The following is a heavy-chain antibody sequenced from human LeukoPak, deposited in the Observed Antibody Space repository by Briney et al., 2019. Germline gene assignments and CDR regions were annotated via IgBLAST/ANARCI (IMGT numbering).Heavy chain of an antibody. Sequence: GGSLRLSCAASGFTFSSYSMNWVRQAPGKGLEWVSSISSSSSYIYYADSVKGRFTISRDNAKNSLYLQVNSLRAEDTAVYYCARDSGGYSSGALDIWGQGTMVTVSS. CDR3: ARDSGGYSSGALDI. CDR2: ISSSSSYI. V-gene: IGHV3-21*01. J-gene: IGHJ3*02. CDR1: GFTFSSYS. D-gene: IGHD3-22*01.